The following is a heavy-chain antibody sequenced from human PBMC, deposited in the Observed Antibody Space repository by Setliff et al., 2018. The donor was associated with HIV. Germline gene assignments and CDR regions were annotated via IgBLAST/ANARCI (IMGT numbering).Heavy chain of an antibody. Sequence: GGSLRLSCEASGFTFSDYDFHWVRQAAGKGLEWVSAIGTGGDTYYVDSVKGRFTISRDNSKNMLYLEMNSLRAEDTAIYYCAREVTVRLSVEYYFDYWGQGTLVTVSS. D-gene: IGHD5-18*01. CDR1: GFTFSDYD. CDR2: IGTGGDT. J-gene: IGHJ4*02. CDR3: AREVTVRLSVEYYFDY. V-gene: IGHV3-13*01.